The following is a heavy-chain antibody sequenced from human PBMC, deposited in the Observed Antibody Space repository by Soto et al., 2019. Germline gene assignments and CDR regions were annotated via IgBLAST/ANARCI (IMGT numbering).Heavy chain of an antibody. CDR3: ARARIFYALDV. V-gene: IGHV1-18*01. D-gene: IGHD2-15*01. CDR1: GYTFTSFG. Sequence: QVQLVQSGAEVKKPGASVKVSCKASGYTFTSFGISWVRQAPGQGLEWMGWINAYNVYNGNTNYAQNLQGRVTMTTDTSTSTAYMELRSLRSDDTAVYYCARARIFYALDVWGQGTTVSVSS. J-gene: IGHJ6*02. CDR2: INAYNVYNGNT.